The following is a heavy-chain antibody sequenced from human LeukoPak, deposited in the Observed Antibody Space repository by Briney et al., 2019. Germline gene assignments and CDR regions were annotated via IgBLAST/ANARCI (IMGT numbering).Heavy chain of an antibody. CDR1: GGSISSSSYY. D-gene: IGHD6-13*01. J-gene: IGHJ6*03. CDR3: ASFSSWYGDYYYYYMDV. CDR2: IYYSGGT. Sequence: PSETLSLTCTVSGGSISSSSYYWGWIRQPPGKGLEWIGSIYYSGGTYYNPSLKSRVTISVDTSKNQFSLKLSSVTAADTAVYYCASFSSWYGDYYYYYMDVWGKGTTVTVSS. V-gene: IGHV4-39*01.